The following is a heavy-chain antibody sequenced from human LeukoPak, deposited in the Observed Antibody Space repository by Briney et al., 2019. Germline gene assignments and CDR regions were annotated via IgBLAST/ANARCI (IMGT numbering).Heavy chain of an antibody. CDR3: ARPTRYGGNVNYYFDY. CDR2: ISSSSSTI. D-gene: IGHD4-23*01. J-gene: IGHJ4*02. CDR1: GFTFSSYS. V-gene: IGHV3-48*01. Sequence: GGSLRLSCAASGFTFSSYSMNWVRQAPGKGLEWVSYISSSSSTIYYADSVKGRFTISRDNAKNSLYLQMNSLRAEDTAVYYCARPTRYGGNVNYYFDYWGQGTLVTVSS.